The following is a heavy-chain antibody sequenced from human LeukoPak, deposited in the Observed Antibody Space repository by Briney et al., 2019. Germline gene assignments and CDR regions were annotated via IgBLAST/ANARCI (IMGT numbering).Heavy chain of an antibody. Sequence: GGSPRLSCAASGFTFGSFAISWVRQAPGRGLEWVSAISRSGGSTYYADSVKGRFTISRDNFKNAVDLQMNSLRAEDTAIYYCAREKTTVVTPGVDYWGQGTLVTVSS. J-gene: IGHJ4*02. D-gene: IGHD4-23*01. CDR1: GFTFGSFA. CDR2: ISRSGGST. CDR3: AREKTTVVTPGVDY. V-gene: IGHV3-23*01.